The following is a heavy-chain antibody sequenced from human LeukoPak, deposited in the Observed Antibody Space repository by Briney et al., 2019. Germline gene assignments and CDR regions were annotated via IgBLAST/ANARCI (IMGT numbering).Heavy chain of an antibody. CDR1: GFTFYNSG. Sequence: PGGSLRLSCAASGFTFYNSGMGWVRQAPGKGLVWVSRINSDGSSTSYADSVKGRFTISRDNAKNSLYLQMNSLRAEDTAVYYCARDRGQLEGYFDYWGQGTLVTVSS. J-gene: IGHJ4*02. CDR3: ARDRGQLEGYFDY. CDR2: INSDGSST. V-gene: IGHV3-74*01. D-gene: IGHD1-1*01.